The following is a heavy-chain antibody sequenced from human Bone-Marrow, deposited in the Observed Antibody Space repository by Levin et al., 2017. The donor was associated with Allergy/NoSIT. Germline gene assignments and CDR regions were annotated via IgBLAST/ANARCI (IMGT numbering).Heavy chain of an antibody. D-gene: IGHD4-23*01. CDR2: IYYSGST. CDR3: ARDTGDYGGPNWFDP. Sequence: SETLSLTCTVSGGSISSSSYYWGWIRQPPGKGLEWIGSIYYSGSTYYNPSLKSRVTISVDTSKNQFSLKLSSVTAADTAVYYCARDTGDYGGPNWFDPWGQGTLVTVSS. V-gene: IGHV4-39*07. J-gene: IGHJ5*02. CDR1: GGSISSSSYY.